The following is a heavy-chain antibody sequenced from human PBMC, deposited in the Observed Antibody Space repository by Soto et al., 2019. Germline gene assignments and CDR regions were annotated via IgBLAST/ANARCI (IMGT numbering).Heavy chain of an antibody. CDR2: ISGSGGST. CDR1: GFTFSSYA. D-gene: IGHD6-13*01. Sequence: EVQLLESGGGLVQPGGSLRLSCAASGFTFSSYAMSWVRQAPGKGLEWVSAISGSGGSTDYADSVKGRFTISRDNSKNTLYLQMTSLRAEDTAVYYCSKENGYSRTWFEFAYWGQGTLVTVSS. CDR3: SKENGYSRTWFEFAY. V-gene: IGHV3-23*01. J-gene: IGHJ4*02.